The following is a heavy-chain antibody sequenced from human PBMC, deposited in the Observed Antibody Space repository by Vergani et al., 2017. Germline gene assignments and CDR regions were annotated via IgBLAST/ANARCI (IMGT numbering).Heavy chain of an antibody. D-gene: IGHD3-16*01. Sequence: QVQLQESGPGLVKPSETLSLTCTVSGGSISSYYWSWIRQPAGKGLEWIGRIYTSGSTNYNPSLKSRVTMSVDTSKNQFSLKLSSVTAADTAVYYGARGVEYYDYVWGSDPTLYYFDYWGQGTLVTVSS. J-gene: IGHJ4*02. CDR1: GGSISSYY. V-gene: IGHV4-4*07. CDR2: IYTSGST. CDR3: ARGVEYYDYVWGSDPTLYYFDY.